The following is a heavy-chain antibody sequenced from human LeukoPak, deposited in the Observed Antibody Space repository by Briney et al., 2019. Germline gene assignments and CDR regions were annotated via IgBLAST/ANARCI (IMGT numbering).Heavy chain of an antibody. D-gene: IGHD1-26*01. Sequence: PGGSLRLSCAASGFTFSSYSMNWVRQAPGKGLEWVSYVSSSSSTIYYADSVKGRFTISRDNAKNSLYLQMNSLRAEDTAVYYCARDAASGSYYGEYFDYWGQGTLVTVSS. CDR2: VSSSSSTI. CDR1: GFTFSSYS. CDR3: ARDAASGSYYGEYFDY. V-gene: IGHV3-48*01. J-gene: IGHJ4*02.